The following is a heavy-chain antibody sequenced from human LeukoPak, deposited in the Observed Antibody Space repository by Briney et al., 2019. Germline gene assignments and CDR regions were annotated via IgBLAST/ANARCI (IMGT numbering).Heavy chain of an antibody. V-gene: IGHV4-39*01. Sequence: SETLSLTCTVSGGSISSSSYYWGWIRQPPGKGLEWIGSIYYSGSTYYNPSLKSRVTISVDTSKNQFSLKLSSVTAADTAVYYCARRDRAKGYNWFDPGGEGTLVTVSS. CDR3: ARRDRAKGYNWFDP. CDR1: GGSISSSSYY. CDR2: IYYSGST. J-gene: IGHJ5*02.